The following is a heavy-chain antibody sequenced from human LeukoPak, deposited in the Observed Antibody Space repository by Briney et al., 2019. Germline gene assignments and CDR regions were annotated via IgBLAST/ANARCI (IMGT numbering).Heavy chain of an antibody. Sequence: GGSLRLSCAASGFTFSTYSMNWVRQAPGKGLEWVSYISSSIITIYYADSVKGRFTISRDNAKNSLYLQMNSLRAEDTAVYYCARDYESGGSPNWFDPWGQGTLVTVSS. D-gene: IGHD2-15*01. CDR1: GFTFSTYS. CDR2: ISSSIITI. J-gene: IGHJ5*02. V-gene: IGHV3-48*04. CDR3: ARDYESGGSPNWFDP.